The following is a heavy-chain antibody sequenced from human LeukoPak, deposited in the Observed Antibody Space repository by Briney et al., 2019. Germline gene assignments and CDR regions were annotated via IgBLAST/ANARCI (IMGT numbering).Heavy chain of an antibody. Sequence: PGGSLRLSCAASGFTFSSYAMSWVRQAPGKGLEWVSAISGSGGSTYYADSVKGRFTISRDNSKNTLYLQMNSLRAEDTAVYYCANDIGGEEVTTPGGYWGQGTLVTVSS. V-gene: IGHV3-23*01. D-gene: IGHD4-17*01. J-gene: IGHJ4*02. CDR1: GFTFSSYA. CDR3: ANDIGGEEVTTPGGY. CDR2: ISGSGGST.